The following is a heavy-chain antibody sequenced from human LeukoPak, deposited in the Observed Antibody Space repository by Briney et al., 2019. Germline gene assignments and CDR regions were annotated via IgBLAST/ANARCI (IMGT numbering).Heavy chain of an antibody. CDR1: GFTFSSYW. J-gene: IGHJ4*02. CDR2: INSDGSST. Sequence: GGSLRLSCAVSGFTFSSYWMHWVRQAPGKGLVWVSRINSDGSSTSYADSVKGRFTISRDNAKNTLYLQMNSLRAEDTAVYYCAKGVAYFWSGADPFDYWGQGTLVTVSS. D-gene: IGHD3-3*01. CDR3: AKGVAYFWSGADPFDY. V-gene: IGHV3-74*01.